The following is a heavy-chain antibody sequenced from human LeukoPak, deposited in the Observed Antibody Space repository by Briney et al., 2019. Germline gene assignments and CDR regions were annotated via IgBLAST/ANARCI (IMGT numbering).Heavy chain of an antibody. CDR2: ISAYNGNT. Sequence: ASVKVSCKASGYTFTSYDISWVRQAPGQGLEWMGWISAYNGNTTYAQKLQGRVTMTTDTSTSTAYMELRSLRSDDTAVYYCARGQYCSSSSCYLNYYYGMDVWGQGTTVTVS. D-gene: IGHD2-2*01. CDR1: GYTFTSYD. V-gene: IGHV1-18*01. CDR3: ARGQYCSSSSCYLNYYYGMDV. J-gene: IGHJ6*02.